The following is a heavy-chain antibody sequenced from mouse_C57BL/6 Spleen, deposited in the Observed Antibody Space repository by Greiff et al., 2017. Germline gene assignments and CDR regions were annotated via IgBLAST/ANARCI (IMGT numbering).Heavy chain of an antibody. Sequence: EVQLQESGPGMVKPSQSLSLTCTVTGYSITSGYDWHWIRHFPGNKLEWMGYISYSGSTNYNPSLKSRISITHDTSKNHFFLKLNSVTTEDTATYYCARRTTVVARRYFDVWGTGTTVTVSS. CDR1: GYSITSGYD. V-gene: IGHV3-1*01. CDR3: ARRTTVVARRYFDV. J-gene: IGHJ1*03. D-gene: IGHD1-1*01. CDR2: ISYSGST.